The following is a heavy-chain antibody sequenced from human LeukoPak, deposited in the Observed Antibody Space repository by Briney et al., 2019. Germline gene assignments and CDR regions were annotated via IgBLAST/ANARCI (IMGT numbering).Heavy chain of an antibody. Sequence: PSETLSLTCAVYGGSFSGYYWSWIRQPPGKGLEWIGEINHSGSTNYNPSLKSRVTISVDTSKNQFSLKLSSVTAADTAVYYCVRGDSSSVLYYYYYMDVWGKGTTVTVSS. CDR3: VRGDSSSVLYYYYYMDV. V-gene: IGHV4-34*01. J-gene: IGHJ6*03. CDR2: INHSGST. CDR1: GGSFSGYY. D-gene: IGHD6-6*01.